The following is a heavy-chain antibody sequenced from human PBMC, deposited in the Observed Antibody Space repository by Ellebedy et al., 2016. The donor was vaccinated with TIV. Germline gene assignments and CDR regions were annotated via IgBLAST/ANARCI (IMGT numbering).Heavy chain of an antibody. J-gene: IGHJ6*02. V-gene: IGHV1-69*10. CDR2: IIPFLGTA. Sequence: SVKVSXXASGDTFSNYAISWVRQAPGQGLEWMGGIIPFLGTANYAQNFQGRVTITADKSTSTAYMDLSSLRSDDTTVYYCARERGGSYLNSYGMDVWGQGTTVTVSS. CDR1: GDTFSNYA. D-gene: IGHD2/OR15-2a*01. CDR3: ARERGGSYLNSYGMDV.